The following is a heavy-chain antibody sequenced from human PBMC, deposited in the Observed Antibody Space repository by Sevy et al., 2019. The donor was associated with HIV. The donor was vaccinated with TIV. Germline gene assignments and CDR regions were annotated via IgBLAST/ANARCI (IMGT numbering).Heavy chain of an antibody. Sequence: GGSLRLSCAASGFTFSSYSMNWVRRAPGKGLEWVSSVSSSSSYIHYADSVKGRFTISRDNAKNSLYLQMNSLRAEDTGVYYCARGSGWFDPWGQGTLVTVSS. D-gene: IGHD2-15*01. CDR3: ARGSGWFDP. V-gene: IGHV3-21*01. CDR1: GFTFSSYS. J-gene: IGHJ5*02. CDR2: VSSSSSYI.